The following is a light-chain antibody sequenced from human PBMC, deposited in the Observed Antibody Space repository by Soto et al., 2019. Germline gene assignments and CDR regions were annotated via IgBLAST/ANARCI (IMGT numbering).Light chain of an antibody. J-gene: IGKJ2*01. CDR1: QIVNKND. CDR3: QQYDRSPYT. Sequence: ETVLTQSPDTLSLSPGERATLSCRASQIVNKNDLAWYQHKPGQAPRLLIYAASSRPGGIPDKFRGSGSGTDFTLTINRLEPEDFAVYCCQQYDRSPYTFGQGTKLEI. V-gene: IGKV3-20*01. CDR2: AAS.